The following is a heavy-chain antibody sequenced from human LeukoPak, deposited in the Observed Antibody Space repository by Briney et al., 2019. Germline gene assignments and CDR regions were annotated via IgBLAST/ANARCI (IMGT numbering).Heavy chain of an antibody. J-gene: IGHJ6*03. Sequence: ASVKVSFKASGYTFTSYGISWVRQAPGQGLEWMGWISAYNGNTNYAQKLQGRVTMTTDTSTSIAYMELRSLRSDDTAVYYCARGISSGWDNYYYYMDVWGKGTTVTISS. CDR2: ISAYNGNT. CDR3: ARGISSGWDNYYYYMDV. D-gene: IGHD6-19*01. V-gene: IGHV1-18*01. CDR1: GYTFTSYG.